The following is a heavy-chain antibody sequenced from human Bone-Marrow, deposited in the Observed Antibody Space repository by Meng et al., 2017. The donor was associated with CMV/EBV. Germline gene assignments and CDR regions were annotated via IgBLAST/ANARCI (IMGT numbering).Heavy chain of an antibody. V-gene: IGHV3-74*01. J-gene: IGHJ5*02. CDR3: ARDYYDSSGYRNWFDL. CDR2: ISSEGTTT. Sequence: GESLKISCAASGFTFSNYWVHWVRQAPGKGLVWVSRISSEGTTTTYADSVKGRFTISRDNAKNTLYLQMNSLRAEDTAVYYCARDYYDSSGYRNWFDLWGQGTLVTVSS. D-gene: IGHD3-22*01. CDR1: GFTFSNYW.